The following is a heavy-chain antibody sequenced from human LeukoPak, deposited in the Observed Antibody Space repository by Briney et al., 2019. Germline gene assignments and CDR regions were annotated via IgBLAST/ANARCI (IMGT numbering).Heavy chain of an antibody. J-gene: IGHJ4*02. CDR1: GFTFSSYG. CDR3: AKAPHPNCTNGVCRPTPQYYFDY. V-gene: IGHV3-30*02. Sequence: GGSLRLSCAASGFTFSSYGMHWVRQAPGKGLEWVAFIRYDGSNKYYADSVKGRFTISRDNSKNTLYLQMNSLRAEDTAVYYCAKAPHPNCTNGVCRPTPQYYFDYWGQGTLVTVSS. CDR2: IRYDGSNK. D-gene: IGHD2-8*01.